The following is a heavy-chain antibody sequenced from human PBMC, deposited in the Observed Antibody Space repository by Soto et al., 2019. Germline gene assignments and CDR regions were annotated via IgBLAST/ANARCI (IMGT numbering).Heavy chain of an antibody. CDR2: ISAHNGNT. Sequence: QVHLVQSGAEVKKPGASVKVSCKASGYTFTSYGITWVRQAPGQGLEWMGWISAHNGNTDYAQKLQGRAIVTRDTSTSTAYLELRSLISDDTSVYYCARGRYGDYWGQGDLVTVSS. CDR3: ARGRYGDY. V-gene: IGHV1-18*01. D-gene: IGHD1-1*01. J-gene: IGHJ4*02. CDR1: GYTFTSYG.